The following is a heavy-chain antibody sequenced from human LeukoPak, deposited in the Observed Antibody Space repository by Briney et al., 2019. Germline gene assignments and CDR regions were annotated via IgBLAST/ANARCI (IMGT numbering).Heavy chain of an antibody. D-gene: IGHD6-6*01. Sequence: ASVKVSCKASAYTFTSSGISWVRQAPGQGLEWMGWINTYNGNTNYAQKLQGRVTVTTDTPTSTAYMELRSLRSDDTAVYYCAREVVSVIAARAEYYYMDVWGKGTTVTVSS. CDR3: AREVVSVIAARAEYYYMDV. J-gene: IGHJ6*03. CDR2: INTYNGNT. CDR1: AYTFTSSG. V-gene: IGHV1-18*01.